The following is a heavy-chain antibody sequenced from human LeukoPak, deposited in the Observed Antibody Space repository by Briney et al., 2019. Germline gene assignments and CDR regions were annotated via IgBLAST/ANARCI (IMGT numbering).Heavy chain of an antibody. J-gene: IGHJ4*02. CDR3: ARSKYYFDY. Sequence: PSETLSLTSTVSSGSISSDYWSWIRQPPGKGLEWIEYIYYSGTTNYNPSLKSRVTMSVDTSKKLFTLKLSSVTAADTAVYYCARSKYYFDYWGQGNPVTVSS. CDR1: SGSISSDY. CDR2: IYYSGTT. V-gene: IGHV4-59*01. D-gene: IGHD2/OR15-2a*01.